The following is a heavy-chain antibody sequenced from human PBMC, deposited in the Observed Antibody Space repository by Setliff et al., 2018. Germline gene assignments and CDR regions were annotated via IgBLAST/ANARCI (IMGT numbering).Heavy chain of an antibody. V-gene: IGHV1-3*01. Sequence: ASVKVSCKASGYTFTSYAMHWVRQAPGQRLEWMGWINAGNGNTKYSQKFQGRVTITRDTSASTAYMELSSLRSEDTAVYYCARDYYDFWSGYLAGDDAFDIWGQGTMVTVSS. CDR3: ARDYYDFWSGYLAGDDAFDI. J-gene: IGHJ3*02. CDR1: GYTFTSYA. D-gene: IGHD3-3*01. CDR2: INAGNGNT.